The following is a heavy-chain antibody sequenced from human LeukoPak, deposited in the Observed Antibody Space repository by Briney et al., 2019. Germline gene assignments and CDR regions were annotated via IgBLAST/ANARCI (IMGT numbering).Heavy chain of an antibody. Sequence: GGSLRLSCAASGFAFKTYAMDWVRQAPGKGLEWVSGILGSGDITYYADSVKGRFAISRDNSMNSLYLQMNDLRAEDTAVYFCAMRSRTPNDFWGRGTLVTVSS. CDR2: ILGSGDIT. J-gene: IGHJ4*02. V-gene: IGHV3-23*01. D-gene: IGHD3-3*01. CDR3: AMRSRTPNDF. CDR1: GFAFKTYA.